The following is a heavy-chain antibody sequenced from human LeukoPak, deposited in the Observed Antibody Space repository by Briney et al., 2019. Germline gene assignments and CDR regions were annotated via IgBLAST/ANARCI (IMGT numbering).Heavy chain of an antibody. J-gene: IGHJ4*02. CDR1: GFTFSSYW. V-gene: IGHV3-7*01. D-gene: IGHD3-22*01. Sequence: GGSLRLSCAASGFTFSSYWMSWVRQAPGKGLEWVANIKQDGSEKYYVDSAKGRFTISRDNAKNSLYLQMNSLRAEDTAVYYCARSSYYDSSGYDFDYWGQGTLVTVSS. CDR3: ARSSYYDSSGYDFDY. CDR2: IKQDGSEK.